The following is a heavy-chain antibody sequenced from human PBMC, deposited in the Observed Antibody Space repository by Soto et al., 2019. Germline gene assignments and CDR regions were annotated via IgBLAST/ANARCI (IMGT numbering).Heavy chain of an antibody. D-gene: IGHD5-12*01. CDR3: ASNSGYDLV. CDR2: IYSGGST. Sequence: EVQLVESGGGLVQPGGSLRLSCAASGFTVSSNYMSWVRQAPGKGLEWVSVIYSGGSTYYADSVKGRFTISRHHSKNTMYLQMNSLRAEDTAVYYCASNSGYDLVWGQGTLVTGSS. J-gene: IGHJ4*02. CDR1: GFTVSSNY. V-gene: IGHV3-53*04.